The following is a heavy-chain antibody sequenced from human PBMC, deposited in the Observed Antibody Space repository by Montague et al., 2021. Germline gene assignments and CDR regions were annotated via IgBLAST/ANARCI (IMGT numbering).Heavy chain of an antibody. D-gene: IGHD1-1*01. CDR2: ISYSGRT. V-gene: IGHV4-59*13. J-gene: IGHJ3*02. Sequence: SETLSLTCTVSGGSISNYFWTWIRQPPGKGLELIGFISYSGRTTFNPSLKIRVTISLDTSKNQFSLNLSSVTAADTAVYYCARDTTTDGFDIWGQGTMVTVSS. CDR3: ARDTTTDGFDI. CDR1: GGSISNYF.